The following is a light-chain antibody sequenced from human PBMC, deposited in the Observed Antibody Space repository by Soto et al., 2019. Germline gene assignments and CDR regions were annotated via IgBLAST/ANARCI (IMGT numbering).Light chain of an antibody. J-gene: IGKJ1*01. CDR1: QSISSW. Sequence: DIQMTQSPSTLSASVGDRVIITCRASQSISSWLAWYQQKPGKAPKLLIYKASSFESGVPSRFSGSGSGTEFTLTISSLQPDDFATYYCQHYNTYSTFGQGTKVDIK. CDR3: QHYNTYST. V-gene: IGKV1-5*03. CDR2: KAS.